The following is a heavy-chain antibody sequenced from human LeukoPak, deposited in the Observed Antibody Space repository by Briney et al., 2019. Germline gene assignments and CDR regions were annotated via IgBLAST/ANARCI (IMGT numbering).Heavy chain of an antibody. J-gene: IGHJ4*02. CDR3: ASGGGSYHVDY. CDR2: INPIRGGT. Sequence: AAVKVSCKASGYTFTGYYVHWVRQAPGQGLEWMGWINPIRGGTNYAQQLQGRVTMTRDTSISTTYMELSRLTSDDTAVYYCASGGGSYHVDYWGQGTLVTVSS. V-gene: IGHV1-2*02. D-gene: IGHD1-26*01. CDR1: GYTFTGYY.